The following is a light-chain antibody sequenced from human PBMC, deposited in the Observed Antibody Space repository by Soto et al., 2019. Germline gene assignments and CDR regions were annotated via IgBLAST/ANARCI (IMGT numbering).Light chain of an antibody. J-gene: IGLJ1*01. Sequence: QSALTQPPSASGSPGQSVTISCTGTSSDVGAYNYVSWYQQHPGKAPKLMIYEVSTRPSGVPDRFSGSKSGNTASLTVSGLQAEDEADYYCSSYAGSNNFFYVLGTGTKLTVL. V-gene: IGLV2-8*01. CDR2: EVS. CDR3: SSYAGSNNFFYV. CDR1: SSDVGAYNY.